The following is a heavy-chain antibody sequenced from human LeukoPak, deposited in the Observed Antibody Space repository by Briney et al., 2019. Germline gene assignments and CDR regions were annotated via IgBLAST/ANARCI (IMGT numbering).Heavy chain of an antibody. Sequence: GGSLRLSCAASGFIFSSYEMNWVRQAPGKGLEWVSYISSSGSTIYYADSVKGRFTISRDNAKNSLYLQMNSLRAEDTAVYYCAELGLTMIGGVWGKGTTVTIS. CDR1: GFIFSSYE. V-gene: IGHV3-48*03. D-gene: IGHD3-10*02. CDR2: ISSSGSTI. CDR3: AELGLTMIGGV. J-gene: IGHJ6*03.